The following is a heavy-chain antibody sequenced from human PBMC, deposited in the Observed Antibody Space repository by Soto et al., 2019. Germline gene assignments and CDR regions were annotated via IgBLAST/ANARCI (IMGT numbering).Heavy chain of an antibody. V-gene: IGHV1-69*02. D-gene: IGHD3-10*01. Sequence: QVQLVQSGTEVKKPGSSVKVSCKASGDTFSFYTINWVRQAPGLGLEWVGRINPIVSMSNYAQKFQGRVSMTADKTTSTAAMELRSLRSDDTAMYFCAARYGSGYRAFDSWGQGALVIVSS. J-gene: IGHJ4*02. CDR3: AARYGSGYRAFDS. CDR1: GDTFSFYT. CDR2: INPIVSMS.